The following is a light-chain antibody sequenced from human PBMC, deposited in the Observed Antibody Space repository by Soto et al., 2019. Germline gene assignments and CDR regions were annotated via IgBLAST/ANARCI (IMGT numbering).Light chain of an antibody. Sequence: FQITHSPPSVCLSVVDRFTVTGLASHDIRKSLDWYQQRPGKSPTLLIYGAFTLQSGVPPRFSRRGSGTDFTLEIRTLPPEDVATYYCKNYNSDTFIFGGGTXVEI. J-gene: IGKJ4*01. CDR2: GAF. CDR3: KNYNSDTFI. CDR1: HDIRKS. V-gene: IGKV1-27*01.